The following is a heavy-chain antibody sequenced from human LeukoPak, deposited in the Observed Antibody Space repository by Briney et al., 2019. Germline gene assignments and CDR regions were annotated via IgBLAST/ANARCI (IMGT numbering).Heavy chain of an antibody. Sequence: SETLSLTCAVHGESFSGYYWSWIRQPPGKGLEWIGEINHSGSTNYNPSLKSRVTISVDTSKNQFSLKLSSVTAADTAVYYCARGREELVVPAYYFDYWGQGTLVTVSS. J-gene: IGHJ4*02. CDR3: ARGREELVVPAYYFDY. D-gene: IGHD2-2*01. CDR1: GESFSGYY. CDR2: INHSGST. V-gene: IGHV4-34*01.